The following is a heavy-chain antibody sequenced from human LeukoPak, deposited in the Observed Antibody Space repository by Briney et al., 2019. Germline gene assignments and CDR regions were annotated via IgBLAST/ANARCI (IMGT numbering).Heavy chain of an antibody. J-gene: IGHJ4*02. V-gene: IGHV4-34*01. CDR3: ARAVVGYRLTDY. CDR1: GGSFSGYY. CDR2: INHSGST. Sequence: PSETLSLTCAVYGGSFSGYYWSWIRQPSGKGLEWIGEINHSGSTNYNPSLKSRVTISVDKSKNQFSLKLSSVTAADTAVYYCARAVVGYRLTDYWGQGTLVTVSS. D-gene: IGHD5-18*01.